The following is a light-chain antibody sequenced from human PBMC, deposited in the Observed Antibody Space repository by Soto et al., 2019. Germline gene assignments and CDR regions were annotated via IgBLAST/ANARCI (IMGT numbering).Light chain of an antibody. CDR3: QQYNNWIT. CDR2: DAS. Sequence: DIQMTQSPSTLSGSVVDRVTITCRASQSISSWLAWYQQKPGKAPKLLIYDASTLESGVPSRFTGRGSGTEFTLTISSLQSEDFPVYYCQQYNNWITSGQGTRLEIK. CDR1: QSISSW. V-gene: IGKV1-5*01. J-gene: IGKJ5*01.